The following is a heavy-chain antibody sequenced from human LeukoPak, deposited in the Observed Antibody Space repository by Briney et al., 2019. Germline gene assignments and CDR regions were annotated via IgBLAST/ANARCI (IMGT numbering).Heavy chain of an antibody. V-gene: IGHV1-2*06. CDR3: AKAPRGRGSMVVTSFDY. J-gene: IGHJ4*02. D-gene: IGHD4/OR15-4a*01. Sequence: ASVKVSCKASGYIFTGYYMHWVRQAPGQGLEWMGRINTNSGGTNYAQKFQGRVTMTRDTSISTAYMDLSRLRSDDTAVYYCAKAPRGRGSMVVTSFDYWGQGTLVTVSS. CDR1: GYIFTGYY. CDR2: INTNSGGT.